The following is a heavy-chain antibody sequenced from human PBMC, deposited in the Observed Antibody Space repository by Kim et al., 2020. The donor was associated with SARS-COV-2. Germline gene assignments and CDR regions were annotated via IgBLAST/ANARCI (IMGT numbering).Heavy chain of an antibody. CDR3: AKGSATVPIQYYYYYYGMDV. V-gene: IGHV3-30*18. J-gene: IGHJ6*02. CDR1: GFTFSSYG. CDR2: ISYDGSNK. Sequence: GGSLRLSCAASGFTFSSYGMHWVRQAPGKGLEWVAVISYDGSNKYYADSVKGRFTISRDNSKNTLYLQMNSLRAEDTAVYHCAKGSATVPIQYYYYYYGMDVWGQGTTVTFSS. D-gene: IGHD4-4*01.